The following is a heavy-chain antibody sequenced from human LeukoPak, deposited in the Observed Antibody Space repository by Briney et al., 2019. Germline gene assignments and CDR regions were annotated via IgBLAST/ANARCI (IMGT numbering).Heavy chain of an antibody. D-gene: IGHD2-2*01. CDR3: AKGGCSSTSCYGTYYYYGMDV. Sequence: EPGGSLRLSCAASGFTVSSYAMSWVRQAPGKGLEWVSGISGSGGSTYYADSVKGRFTISRDNSKNTLYLQMNSLRAEDTAVYYCAKGGCSSTSCYGTYYYYGMDVWGQGTTVTVSS. V-gene: IGHV3-23*01. CDR1: GFTVSSYA. CDR2: ISGSGGST. J-gene: IGHJ6*02.